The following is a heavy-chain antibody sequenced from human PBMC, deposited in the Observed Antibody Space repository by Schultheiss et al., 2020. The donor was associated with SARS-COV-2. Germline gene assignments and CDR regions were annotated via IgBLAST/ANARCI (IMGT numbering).Heavy chain of an antibody. Sequence: SQTLSLTCAVYGGSFSGYYWSWIRQPPGKGLEWIGEINHSGSTNYNPSLKSRVTISVDTSKNQLSLMLSSLTAADTAVYYCARLHYHYGMDVWGQGTTVTVSS. CDR2: INHSGST. CDR3: ARLHYHYGMDV. J-gene: IGHJ6*02. CDR1: GGSFSGYY. V-gene: IGHV4-34*01.